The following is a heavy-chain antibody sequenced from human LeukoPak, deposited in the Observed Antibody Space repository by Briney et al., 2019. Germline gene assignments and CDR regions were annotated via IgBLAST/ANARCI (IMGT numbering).Heavy chain of an antibody. CDR2: ISSSSSYI. CDR3: AREASSSWTDFDY. Sequence: GGSLRLSCAASGFTFRSYSMNWVRQAPGKGLEWVSSISSSSSYIYYADSVKGRFTISRDNAKNSLYLQMNSLRAEDTAVYYCAREASSSWTDFDYWGQGTLVTVSS. V-gene: IGHV3-21*01. D-gene: IGHD6-13*01. CDR1: GFTFRSYS. J-gene: IGHJ4*02.